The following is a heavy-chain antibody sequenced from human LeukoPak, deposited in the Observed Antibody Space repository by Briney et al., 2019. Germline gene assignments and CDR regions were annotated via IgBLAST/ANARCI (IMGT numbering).Heavy chain of an antibody. J-gene: IGHJ4*02. V-gene: IGHV4-59*01. D-gene: IGHD3-22*01. CDR1: GVSISSYY. CDR2: ISYSGST. Sequence: SETLSLTCTVSGVSISSYYWSWIRQPPGKGLDWIGYISYSGSTNYNPSLKSRVTISVDTSKNQFSLKLSSVTAADTAVYYCARIYDSSGYYFYKEEYFDYWGQGTLVTVSS. CDR3: ARIYDSSGYYFYKEEYFDY.